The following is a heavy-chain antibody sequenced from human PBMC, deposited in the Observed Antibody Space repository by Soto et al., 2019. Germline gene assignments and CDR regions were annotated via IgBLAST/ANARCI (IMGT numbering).Heavy chain of an antibody. Sequence: PGESLKISCKGSGYSFTSYWISWVRQMPGKGLEWMGRIDPSDSYTNYSQSFQGHVTISADKSISTAYLQGSSLKASDTAMYYWARQEYQLLPYYYSGMDFWGQGTTVTVSS. V-gene: IGHV5-10-1*01. D-gene: IGHD2-2*01. CDR2: IDPSDSYT. CDR1: GYSFTSYW. J-gene: IGHJ6*02. CDR3: ARQEYQLLPYYYSGMDF.